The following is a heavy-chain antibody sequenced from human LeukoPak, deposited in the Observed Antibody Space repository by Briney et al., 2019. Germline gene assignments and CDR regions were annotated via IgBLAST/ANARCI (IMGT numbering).Heavy chain of an antibody. CDR3: ATDSRERVFDP. Sequence: ASVKVSCKVSVYSLTELSMHWVRQAPGKGLEWMGGFDPEDGETIYAQKFQGRVTMTEDTSTDTAYMELSSLRSEDTAVYYCATDSRERVFDPWGQGTLVTVSS. D-gene: IGHD1-26*01. CDR1: VYSLTELS. V-gene: IGHV1-24*01. CDR2: FDPEDGET. J-gene: IGHJ5*02.